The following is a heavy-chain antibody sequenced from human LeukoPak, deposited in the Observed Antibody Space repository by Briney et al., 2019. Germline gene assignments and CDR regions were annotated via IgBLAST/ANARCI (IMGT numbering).Heavy chain of an antibody. CDR3: AKDVGKWESLHFFDY. Sequence: GGSLRLSCVVAGFTFSNHWMSWVRQAPGKGLEWVADIKPDGSGQYLVDSVKGRFTISRDDSRNTLYLQMNSLRGDDTAVYYCAKDVGKWESLHFFDYWGQGTLVTVSS. D-gene: IGHD1-26*01. J-gene: IGHJ4*02. CDR2: IKPDGSGQ. V-gene: IGHV3-7*03. CDR1: GFTFSNHW.